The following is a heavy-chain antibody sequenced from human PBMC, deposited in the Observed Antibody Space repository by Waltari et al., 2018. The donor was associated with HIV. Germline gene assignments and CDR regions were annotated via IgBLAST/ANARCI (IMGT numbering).Heavy chain of an antibody. CDR2: IYPGDSET. Sequence: EVQLVQSGAEVKKAGGSLKISCTASGYTFTSYWIGWVRQMPGKGLEWMGIIYPGDSETRYSPSFQGQVSISGDKSFNIAYLQWSSLKASDTAVYYCARRRGYDWDYWGQGTLVTVS. CDR3: ARRRGYDWDY. V-gene: IGHV5-51*03. CDR1: GYTFTSYW. J-gene: IGHJ4*02. D-gene: IGHD5-12*01.